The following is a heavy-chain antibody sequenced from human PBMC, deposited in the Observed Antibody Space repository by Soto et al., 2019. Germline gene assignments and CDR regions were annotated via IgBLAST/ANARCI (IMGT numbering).Heavy chain of an antibody. CDR2: ISYDGSNK. CDR1: GFTFSSYG. CDR3: AKDRIAAAGTGYGMDV. J-gene: IGHJ6*02. D-gene: IGHD6-13*01. V-gene: IGHV3-30*18. Sequence: QVQLVESGGGVVQPGRSLRLSCAASGFTFSSYGMHWVRQAPGKGLEWVAVISYDGSNKYYADSVKGRFTISRDNSKNTLYLQMNSLRAEDTAVYYCAKDRIAAAGTGYGMDVWGQGTMVTVSS.